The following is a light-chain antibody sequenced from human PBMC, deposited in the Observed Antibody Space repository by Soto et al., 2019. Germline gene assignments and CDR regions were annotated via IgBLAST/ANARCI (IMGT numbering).Light chain of an antibody. CDR1: NSGSKS. J-gene: IGLJ2*01. CDR3: QVWDSSSDHPGV. Sequence: SYELTQPPSVSVAPGKTARITGGGNNSGSKSVHWYQQKPGQAPVLVIYYDSDRPSGIPEGFSGSNSGNTATLTISRVEAGDEADYYCQVWDSSSDHPGVFGGGTKLTVL. V-gene: IGLV3-21*04. CDR2: YDS.